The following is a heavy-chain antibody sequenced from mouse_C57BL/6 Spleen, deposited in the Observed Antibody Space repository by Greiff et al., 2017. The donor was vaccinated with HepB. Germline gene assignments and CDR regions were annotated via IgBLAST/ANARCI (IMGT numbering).Heavy chain of an antibody. V-gene: IGHV1-50*01. CDR2: IDPSDSYT. D-gene: IGHD2-3*01. CDR3: ARQKRVIGYDTTYFDY. J-gene: IGHJ2*01. Sequence: QVQLQQPGAELVKPGASVKLSCKASGYTFTSYWMQWVKQRPGQGLEWIGEIDPSDSYTNYNQKFKGKATLTVDTSSSTAYMQLSSLTSEDSAVYYCARQKRVIGYDTTYFDYWGQGTTLTVSS. CDR1: GYTFTSYW.